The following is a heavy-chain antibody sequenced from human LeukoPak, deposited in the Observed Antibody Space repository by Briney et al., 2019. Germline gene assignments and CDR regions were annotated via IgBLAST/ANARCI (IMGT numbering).Heavy chain of an antibody. CDR2: ISSSSSYI. V-gene: IGHV3-21*01. D-gene: IGHD6-19*01. Sequence: PGGSLRLSCAASGFTFSSYSMNWVRQAPGKGLEWVSSISSSSSYIYYADSVKGRFTISRDNAKNSLYLQMNSLRAEDTAVYYCARESEVGAVAGTFAFDIWGQGTMVTVSS. CDR1: GFTFSSYS. CDR3: ARESEVGAVAGTFAFDI. J-gene: IGHJ3*02.